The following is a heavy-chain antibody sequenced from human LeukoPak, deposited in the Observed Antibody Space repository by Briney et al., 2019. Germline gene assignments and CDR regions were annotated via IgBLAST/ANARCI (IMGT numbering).Heavy chain of an antibody. CDR2: SWSGGTNT. J-gene: IGHJ3*01. D-gene: IGHD4-17*01. Sequence: GGSLRLSCVASGFTFSKYALDWVRQAPGKGLEWVSASWSGGTNTLYADAVKGRFTISRDNSKNTLFLQMNSLSAEDTAVYYCGRDPNGDYVGAFEFWGHGTMVIVSS. CDR1: GFTFSKYA. V-gene: IGHV3-23*01. CDR3: GRDPNGDYVGAFEF.